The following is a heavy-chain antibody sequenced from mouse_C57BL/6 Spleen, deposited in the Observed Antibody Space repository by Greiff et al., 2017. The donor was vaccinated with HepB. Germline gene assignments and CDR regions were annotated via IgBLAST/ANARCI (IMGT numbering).Heavy chain of an antibody. V-gene: IGHV1-55*01. CDR3: ASLDDGYWGFAY. CDR1: GYTFTSYW. D-gene: IGHD2-3*01. J-gene: IGHJ3*01. Sequence: QVQLQQSGAELVKPGASVKMSCKASGYTFTSYWITWVKQRPGHGLEWIGDIYPGSGSTNYNEKFKSKATLTVDTSSSTAYMQLSSLTSEDSAVYYCASLDDGYWGFAYWGQGTLVTVSA. CDR2: IYPGSGST.